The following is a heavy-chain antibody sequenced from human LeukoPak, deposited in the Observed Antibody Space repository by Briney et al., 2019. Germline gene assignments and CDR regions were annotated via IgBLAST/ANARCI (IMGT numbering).Heavy chain of an antibody. D-gene: IGHD1-26*01. V-gene: IGHV3-7*03. CDR2: VKQDGSDK. CDR3: TVGGTIHWVEDY. CDR1: GFSFSSYW. J-gene: IGHJ4*02. Sequence: GGSLRLSCAATGFSFSSYWMSWVRQAPGKGLEWVANVKQDGSDKYYVDSVKGRFTISRDNTKNSVYLQMNSLRVEDTAVYYCTVGGTIHWVEDYWGQGTLVVVSS.